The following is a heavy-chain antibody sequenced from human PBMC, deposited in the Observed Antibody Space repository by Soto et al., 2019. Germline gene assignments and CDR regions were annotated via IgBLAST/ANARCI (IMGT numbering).Heavy chain of an antibody. CDR1: GGSISSYY. J-gene: IGHJ5*02. D-gene: IGHD6-19*01. Sequence: SETLSLTCTVSGGSISSYYWSWIRQPAGKGLEWIGRIYTSGSTNYNPSLKSRVTISVDTSKNQFSLTLSSVTAADTAVYYWARDLQWLVPRGGFGPWGQGTLGTLSS. CDR3: ARDLQWLVPRGGFGP. CDR2: IYTSGST. V-gene: IGHV4-4*07.